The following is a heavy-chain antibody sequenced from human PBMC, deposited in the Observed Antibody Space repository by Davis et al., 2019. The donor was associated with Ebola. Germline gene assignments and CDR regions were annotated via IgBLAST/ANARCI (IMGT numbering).Heavy chain of an antibody. CDR3: ARSNV. CDR2: ISSRSYSI. CDR1: GFTFSTYS. Sequence: PGGSLRLSCAASGFTFSTYSMNWVRQAPGKGLEWVSSISSRSYSIYYADSVKGRFTISRDNAKNSLYLQMNNLRAEDTAVYFCARSNVWGKGTTVTVSS. V-gene: IGHV3-21*01. J-gene: IGHJ6*04.